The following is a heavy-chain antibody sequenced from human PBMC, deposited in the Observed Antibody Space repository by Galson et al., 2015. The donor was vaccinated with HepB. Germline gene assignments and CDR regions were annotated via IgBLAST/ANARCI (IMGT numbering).Heavy chain of an antibody. D-gene: IGHD2-2*01. V-gene: IGHV1-8*01. CDR1: GYTFTSYD. CDR2: VNPNSGNT. J-gene: IGHJ6*02. Sequence: SVKVSCKASGYTFTSYDINWVRQATGQGLEWMGWVNPNSGNTGYAQKFQGRVTMTRNTSISTAYMELSSLRSEDTAVYYCARRVPAAPDYYGMDVWGQGTTVTVSS. CDR3: ARRVPAAPDYYGMDV.